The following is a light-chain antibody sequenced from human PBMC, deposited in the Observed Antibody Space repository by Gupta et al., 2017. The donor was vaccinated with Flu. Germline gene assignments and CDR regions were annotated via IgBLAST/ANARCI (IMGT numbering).Light chain of an antibody. Sequence: QSVLTQPPSMSAAPGQRVTISCSGSSSNIEINYVSWYQQFPGTAPRRLIFYDHRRPSGIPDRFSCSKSGTSATLGIXGXQTGEEXDDYCGTWDDSLSAMVFGGGTKLTVL. CDR3: GTWDDSLSAMV. CDR2: YDH. CDR1: SSNIEINY. J-gene: IGLJ2*01. V-gene: IGLV1-51*01.